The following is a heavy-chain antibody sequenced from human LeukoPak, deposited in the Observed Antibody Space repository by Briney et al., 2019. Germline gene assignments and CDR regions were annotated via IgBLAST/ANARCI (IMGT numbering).Heavy chain of an antibody. CDR1: GFTFSSYA. D-gene: IGHD3-16*01. J-gene: IGHJ4*02. CDR2: IKQDGSEK. V-gene: IGHV3-7*01. Sequence: QTGGSLRLSCAASGFTFSSYAMHWVRQAPGKGLEWVANIKQDGSEKYYVDSVKGRFTISRDNAKNSLYLQMNSLRAEDTAVYYCARDTGGSFDYWGQGTLVTVSS. CDR3: ARDTGGSFDY.